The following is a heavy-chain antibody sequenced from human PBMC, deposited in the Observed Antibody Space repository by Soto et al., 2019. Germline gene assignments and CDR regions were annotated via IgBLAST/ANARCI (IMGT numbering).Heavy chain of an antibody. CDR2: IGRRSDI. CDR3: AREETAWPLAYGLDV. V-gene: IGHV3-21*01. D-gene: IGHD2-21*02. CDR1: GFSFSTYS. Sequence: PGGSLRLSCEASGFSFSTYSMHWVRHAPGKGLEWVSSIGRRSDIYYADSVMGRFTISRDNAKNSVSLQMNSLRDEDTAVYYCAREETAWPLAYGLDVWGQGTTVTVSS. J-gene: IGHJ6*02.